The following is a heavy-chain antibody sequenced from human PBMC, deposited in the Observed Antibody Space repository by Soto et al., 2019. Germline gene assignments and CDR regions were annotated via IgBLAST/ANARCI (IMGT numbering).Heavy chain of an antibody. CDR3: ARGIKRRGYDFWSGYVGDAFDI. Sequence: SETLSLTCAVYGGSFSGYYWSWIRQPPGKGLEWIGEINHSGSTNYNPSLKSRVTISVDTSKNQFSLKLSSVTAADTAVYYCARGIKRRGYDFWSGYVGDAFDIWGQGTMVTVSS. CDR2: INHSGST. CDR1: GGSFSGYY. D-gene: IGHD3-3*01. V-gene: IGHV4-34*01. J-gene: IGHJ3*02.